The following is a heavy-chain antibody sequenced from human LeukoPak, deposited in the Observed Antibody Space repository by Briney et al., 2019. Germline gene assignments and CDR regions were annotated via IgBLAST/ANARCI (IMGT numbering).Heavy chain of an antibody. V-gene: IGHV3-23*01. CDR2: ISVSGDRT. J-gene: IGHJ6*03. Sequence: GGSLRLSCAASGFTFSSYAMNWVRQAPGKGLEWVSAISVSGDRTFYADSVKGRFTISRDNSKNTLYLQMNSLRVEDTAIYYCAKDAQPLRYFDWLLMDVWGKGTTVTVSS. D-gene: IGHD3-9*01. CDR3: AKDAQPLRYFDWLLMDV. CDR1: GFTFSSYA.